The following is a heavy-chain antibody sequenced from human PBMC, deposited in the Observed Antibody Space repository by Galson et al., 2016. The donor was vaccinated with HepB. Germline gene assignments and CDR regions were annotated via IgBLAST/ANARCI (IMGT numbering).Heavy chain of an antibody. J-gene: IGHJ4*02. D-gene: IGHD2-8*02. CDR3: AVAYDNRWHDFVY. CDR1: GFTLGTYA. CDR2: VSYEESQK. V-gene: IGHV3-30*04. Sequence: SLRLSCAASGFTLGTYAMHWVRQAPGNGLEWVAIVSYEESQKYYADSVKGRFNISRDNSKNTLYLQMNSLRADDTAVYYCAVAYDNRWHDFVYWGQGTLVTVSS.